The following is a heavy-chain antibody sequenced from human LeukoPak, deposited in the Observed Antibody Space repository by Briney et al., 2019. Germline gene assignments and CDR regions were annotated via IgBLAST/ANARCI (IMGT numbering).Heavy chain of an antibody. CDR1: GITLSNYD. CDR2: ISDSGGST. Sequence: AGSLRLSCAVSGITLSNYDMSWVRQAPGKGLEWVAGISDSGGSTNYADSVKGRFTISRDNTKNTLYLQMNILTAEDTAVYFCAKRGVVIRVILVGFHRQAYYFESWGQGALVTVSS. CDR3: AKRGVVIRVILVGFHRQAYYFES. J-gene: IGHJ4*02. D-gene: IGHD3/OR15-3a*01. V-gene: IGHV3-23*01.